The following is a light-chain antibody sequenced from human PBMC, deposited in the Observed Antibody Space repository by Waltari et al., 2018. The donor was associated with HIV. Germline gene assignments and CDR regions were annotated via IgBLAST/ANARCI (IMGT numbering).Light chain of an antibody. J-gene: IGLJ2*01. Sequence: SYELTQPPSVSVSPGQTASITCSGDELGDRYACWYQQKPGQSPLLVIYQDTKRPSGIPARFSGSNSGNTATLTISGTQAMDEADYYCQARDSSTVVFGGGTKLTVL. CDR3: QARDSSTVV. CDR1: ELGDRY. V-gene: IGLV3-1*01. CDR2: QDT.